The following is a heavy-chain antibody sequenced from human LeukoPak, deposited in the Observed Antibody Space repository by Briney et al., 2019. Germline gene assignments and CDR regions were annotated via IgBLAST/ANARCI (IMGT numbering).Heavy chain of an antibody. V-gene: IGHV3-23*01. D-gene: IGHD3-3*01. Sequence: GGSLRLSCAGSGFIFSDYVMSWVRQAPGKGLEWVSASGTGGRTYYADSVKGRFTISRDNSKKTVFLQMDGLRAEDTAVYYCAKDGLRFSEWSPPLGYWGQGTLVTVSP. CDR1: GFIFSDYV. CDR3: AKDGLRFSEWSPPLGY. J-gene: IGHJ4*02. CDR2: SGTGGRT.